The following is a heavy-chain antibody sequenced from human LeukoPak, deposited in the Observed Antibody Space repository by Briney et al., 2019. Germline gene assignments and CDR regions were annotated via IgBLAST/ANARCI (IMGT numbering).Heavy chain of an antibody. CDR1: GFTFSSYG. J-gene: IGHJ4*02. CDR3: ARDKDFGFDY. CDR2: ISYDGSNK. D-gene: IGHD3-10*01. V-gene: IGHV3-30*03. Sequence: GGSLRLSCAASGFTFSSYGMHWVRQAPGKGLEWVAVISYDGSNKYYADSVKGRFTISRDNSKNTLYLQMNSLRAEDTAVYYCARDKDFGFDYWGQGTLVTVSS.